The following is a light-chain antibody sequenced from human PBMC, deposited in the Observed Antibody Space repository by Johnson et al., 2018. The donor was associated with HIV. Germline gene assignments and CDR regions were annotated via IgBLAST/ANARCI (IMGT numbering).Light chain of an antibody. CDR2: DNN. J-gene: IGLJ1*01. CDR1: SSNIGNNY. V-gene: IGLV1-51*01. Sequence: QSVLTQPPSVSAAPGQKVTISCSGSSSNIGNNYVSWYQQLPGTAPKLLIYDNNKRPSGIPDRFSGSKSGTSATLGITGLQTGAEADYYCGHWDSPLSAPHYVFGTGTNVTVL. CDR3: GHWDSPLSAPHYV.